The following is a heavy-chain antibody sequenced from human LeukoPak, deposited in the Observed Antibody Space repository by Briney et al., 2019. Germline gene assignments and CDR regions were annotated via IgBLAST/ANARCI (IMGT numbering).Heavy chain of an antibody. J-gene: IGHJ4*02. D-gene: IGHD3-22*01. Sequence: ASVKVSCKASGGTFSSFAISWVRQAPGQGLEWMGRIIPILGIANYAQKFQGRVTITADKSTSTAYMELSSLRSEDTAVYYCARGSGDSPEGSLWAREPWSPSPQVLWGQGTLVTVSS. CDR3: ARGSGDSPEGSLWAREPWSPSPQVL. CDR2: IIPILGIA. CDR1: GGTFSSFA. V-gene: IGHV1-69*04.